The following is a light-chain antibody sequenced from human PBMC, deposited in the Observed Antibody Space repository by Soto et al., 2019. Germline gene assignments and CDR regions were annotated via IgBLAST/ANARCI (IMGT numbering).Light chain of an antibody. CDR1: QTISGW. V-gene: IGKV1-5*03. CDR3: QQYNSDPYT. Sequence: DIPMTQSPSTLSASVGARVIITCRASQTISGWLAWYQQKPGRAPNLLIYTASSLASGVPSRFSGSGSGTEFTLTISSLQPDDFATYYCQQYNSDPYTFGQGTKLEIK. J-gene: IGKJ2*01. CDR2: TAS.